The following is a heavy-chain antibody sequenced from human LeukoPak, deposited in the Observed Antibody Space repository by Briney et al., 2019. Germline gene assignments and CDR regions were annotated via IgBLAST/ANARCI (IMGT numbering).Heavy chain of an antibody. J-gene: IGHJ4*02. CDR2: INHSGSS. Sequence: SETLSLTCAVNGGSLSGYYWSWIRQTPGKGLEWIGEINHSGSSNNNPSLKSRVTMSVDTAKNQVSLNLTSVTASDTAVYYCARDSITMKAAFDYWGQGTLVTVSS. V-gene: IGHV4-34*01. CDR3: ARDSITMKAAFDY. CDR1: GGSLSGYY. D-gene: IGHD3-22*01.